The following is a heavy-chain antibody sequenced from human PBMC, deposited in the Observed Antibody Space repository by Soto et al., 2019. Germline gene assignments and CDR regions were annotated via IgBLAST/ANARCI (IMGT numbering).Heavy chain of an antibody. CDR3: VKDESINWYSGHFRH. Sequence: EVQLVESGGGLVQPGRSLRLSCAASGFTFDDYAMHWVRQVPGKGLEWVSGINWNSGSIGYADSVNGRFTISRDNAKNSLHLQMNSLRAEDTAFYYCVKDESINWYSGHFRHWGQGTLVTVSS. D-gene: IGHD6-13*01. V-gene: IGHV3-9*01. CDR1: GFTFDDYA. J-gene: IGHJ1*01. CDR2: INWNSGSI.